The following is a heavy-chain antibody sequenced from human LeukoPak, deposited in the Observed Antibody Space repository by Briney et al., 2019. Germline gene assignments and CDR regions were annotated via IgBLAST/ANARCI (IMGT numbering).Heavy chain of an antibody. CDR2: IYTSGST. J-gene: IGHJ6*03. V-gene: IGHV4-61*02. CDR1: GGSISSGSYY. CDR3: ASGYCSSTSCHHYYYYYMDV. D-gene: IGHD2-2*01. Sequence: SQTLSLTCTVSGGSISSGSYYWSWIRQPAGKGLEWIGRIYTSGSTNYNPSLKSRVTISVDTSKNQFSLKLSSVTAADTAVYYCASGYCSSTSCHHYYYYYMDVWGKGTTVTVSS.